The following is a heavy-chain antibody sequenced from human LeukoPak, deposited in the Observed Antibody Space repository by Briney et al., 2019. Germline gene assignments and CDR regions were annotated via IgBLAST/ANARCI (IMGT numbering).Heavy chain of an antibody. CDR2: ISGSGGGT. D-gene: IGHD2-15*01. Sequence: GGSLRLSCAASGFTFSSYAMSWVRQAPGKGLEWVSAISGSGGGTYYADSVKGRFTISRDNSKNTLYLQMNSLRAEDTAVYYCAKAGGGYYYYMDVWGKGTTVTVSS. V-gene: IGHV3-23*01. CDR3: AKAGGGYYYYMDV. J-gene: IGHJ6*03. CDR1: GFTFSSYA.